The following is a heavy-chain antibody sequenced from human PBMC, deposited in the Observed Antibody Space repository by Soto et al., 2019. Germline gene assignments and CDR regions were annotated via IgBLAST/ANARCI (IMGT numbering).Heavy chain of an antibody. CDR2: ISYDGSNK. CDR3: ARAYDLSSGYYPPTDH. CDR1: GFTFSSYA. D-gene: IGHD3-3*01. Sequence: RLSCAASGFTFSSYAMHWVRQAPGKGLEWVAVISYDGSNKYYADSVKGRFTISRDNSKNTLYLQMNSLRAEDTAVYYCARAYDLSSGYYPPTDHWGQGTLVTVSS. V-gene: IGHV3-30-3*01. J-gene: IGHJ4*02.